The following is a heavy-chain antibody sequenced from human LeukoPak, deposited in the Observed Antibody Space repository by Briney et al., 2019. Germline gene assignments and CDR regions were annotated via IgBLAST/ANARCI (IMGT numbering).Heavy chain of an antibody. Sequence: PSETLSLTCTVSGGSISSSTYYWVWIRQPPGRGLEWIGNIFYSGTYYNPSLQSRVTISVDTSKNQFSLKLSSVTAADTAVYYCVSPRYFDLWGRGTLVTVSS. CDR3: VSPRYFDL. J-gene: IGHJ2*01. V-gene: IGHV4-39*01. CDR1: GGSISSSTYY. CDR2: IFYSGT.